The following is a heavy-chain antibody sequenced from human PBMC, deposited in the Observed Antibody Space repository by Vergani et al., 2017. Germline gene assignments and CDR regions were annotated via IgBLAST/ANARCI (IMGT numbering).Heavy chain of an antibody. D-gene: IGHD5-12*01. Sequence: EVQLLESGGGLAQPGGSLRLSCAASGFTFRNYAMTWVRQAPGKGLEWVSIISDNGGTTYYADSVKGRFTISRDNSKNTLHLQMNSLRADDTAVYYCTKGSRGYTGYFFDYWGQGTPATVSS. J-gene: IGHJ4*02. V-gene: IGHV3-23*01. CDR2: ISDNGGTT. CDR1: GFTFRNYA. CDR3: TKGSRGYTGYFFDY.